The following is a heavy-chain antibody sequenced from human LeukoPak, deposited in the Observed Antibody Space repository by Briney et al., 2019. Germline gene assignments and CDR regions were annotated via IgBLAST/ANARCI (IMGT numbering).Heavy chain of an antibody. D-gene: IGHD1-7*01. CDR1: GFIFSSYS. CDR3: ARDTPTGTTEYYYYGMDV. J-gene: IGHJ6*02. CDR2: ISTTSTYI. V-gene: IGHV3-21*01. Sequence: GGSLRLSCAASGFIFSSYSINWVRQAPGKGLEWVASISTTSTYINYVDSVKGRFTISRDNAKNSLYLQMNSLRTEDTAVYYCARDTPTGTTEYYYYGMDVWGQGTTVTVSS.